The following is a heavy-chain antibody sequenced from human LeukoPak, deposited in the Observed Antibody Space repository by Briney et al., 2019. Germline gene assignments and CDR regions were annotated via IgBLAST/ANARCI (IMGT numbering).Heavy chain of an antibody. D-gene: IGHD2-2*01. Sequence: GGSLRLSCAASGFTFSSYAMSWVRQAPGKGLEWVSAISGSGGSTYYADSVKGRFTISRDNSKNTLYLQMNSPRAEDTAVYYCAKDPYIVSSTSQNWFDPWGQGTLVTVSS. CDR1: GFTFSSYA. J-gene: IGHJ5*02. CDR3: AKDPYIVSSTSQNWFDP. V-gene: IGHV3-23*01. CDR2: ISGSGGST.